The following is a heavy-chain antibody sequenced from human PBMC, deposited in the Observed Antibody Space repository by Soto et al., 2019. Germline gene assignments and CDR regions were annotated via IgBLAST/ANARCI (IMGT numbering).Heavy chain of an antibody. CDR1: GLTFSSYG. Sequence: GGSLRLSCAASGLTFSSYGMHWVRQAPGKGLEWVAAMSYDGSNKYYADSVKGRFTISRDNSKNTPYLQMNSLRVEDTAVYYCAKPPPPYCSSATCYTIPDYGMDVWGQGTTVTVSS. V-gene: IGHV3-30*18. CDR2: MSYDGSNK. J-gene: IGHJ6*02. D-gene: IGHD2-2*02. CDR3: AKPPPPYCSSATCYTIPDYGMDV.